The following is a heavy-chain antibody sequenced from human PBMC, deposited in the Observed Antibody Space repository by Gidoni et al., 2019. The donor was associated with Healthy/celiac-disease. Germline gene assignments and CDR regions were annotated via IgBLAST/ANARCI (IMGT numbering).Heavy chain of an antibody. J-gene: IGHJ6*02. CDR3: ARGERAHGIYYYYYGMDV. V-gene: IGHV1-69*01. CDR1: GGTVSSYA. Sequence: QVQLVQSGAEVKKLGSTVKVSCKASGGTVSSYAISWVRQAPGQGLEWMGGIIPIFGTANYAQKFQGRVTITADESTRTAYMELSSLRSEDTAVYYCARGERAHGIYYYYYGMDVWGQGTTVTVSS. CDR2: IIPIFGTA.